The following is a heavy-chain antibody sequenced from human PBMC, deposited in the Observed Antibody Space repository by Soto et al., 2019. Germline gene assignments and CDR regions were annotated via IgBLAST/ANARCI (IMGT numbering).Heavy chain of an antibody. D-gene: IGHD5-12*01. CDR2: IKSKNDGGTL. CDR3: STSGYGGFDY. V-gene: IGHV3-15*07. CDR1: GFIFSSYG. Sequence: GGSLRLSCAASGFIFSSYGMNWVRLAPGKGLEWVARIKSKNDGGTLDYASPVKGRFTIPRDDSKKTSYLQMNSLKTEDTAIYYCSTSGYGGFDYWGQGVLVTVSS. J-gene: IGHJ4*02.